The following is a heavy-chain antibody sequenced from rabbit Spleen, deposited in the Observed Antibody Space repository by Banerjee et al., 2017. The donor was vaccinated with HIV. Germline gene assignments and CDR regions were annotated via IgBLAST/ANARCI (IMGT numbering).Heavy chain of an antibody. CDR3: ARDSGTSFSSYGMDL. D-gene: IGHD8-1*01. V-gene: IGHV1S40*01. J-gene: IGHJ6*01. CDR1: GFSFTYSDY. CDR2: IGAGITYTT. Sequence: QSLEGSGGDLVKPGASLTLTCTASGFSFTYSDYMRWVRQPPGKGPEWIACIGAGITYTTYYATWAKGRFTISKTSSTTVTLQMTSLTAADTATYFCARDSGTSFSSYGMDLWGPGTLVTVS.